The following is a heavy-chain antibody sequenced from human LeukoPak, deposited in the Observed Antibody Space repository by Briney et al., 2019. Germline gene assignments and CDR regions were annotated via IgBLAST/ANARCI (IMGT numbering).Heavy chain of an antibody. Sequence: PSETLSLTCAVYGGSFSGYYWSWIRQPPGKGLEWIGEINHSGSTNYNPSLKSRDTISVDTSKNQFSLKLSSVTAADTAVYYCARIALYDDTAFYSGYYYYYYPMDVWGQGTTVTVSS. J-gene: IGHJ6*02. CDR1: GGSFSGYY. CDR3: ARIALYDDTAFYSGYYYYYYPMDV. CDR2: INHSGST. D-gene: IGHD3-9*01. V-gene: IGHV4-34*01.